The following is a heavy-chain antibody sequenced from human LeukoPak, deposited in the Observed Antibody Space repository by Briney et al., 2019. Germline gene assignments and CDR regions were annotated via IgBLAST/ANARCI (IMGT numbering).Heavy chain of an antibody. D-gene: IGHD1-26*01. CDR1: GSRFTSYW. Sequence: GGPLHFSCQGSGSRFTSYWIGWVRQLPGKGLELIGLIYPDESDTRSSPSFKGQVTISADKSISTAYLQWSSLKASDTAMYYCASTTSSYYKSFDYGGQGTGVMVSA. J-gene: IGHJ4*02. CDR2: IYPDESDT. CDR3: ASTTSSYYKSFDY. V-gene: IGHV5-51*01.